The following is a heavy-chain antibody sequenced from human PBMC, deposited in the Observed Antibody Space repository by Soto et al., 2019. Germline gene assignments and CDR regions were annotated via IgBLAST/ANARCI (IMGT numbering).Heavy chain of an antibody. V-gene: IGHV1-18*04. CDR1: GYTFTSYG. J-gene: IGHJ6*02. D-gene: IGHD5-12*01. CDR3: AWGVATIRSPSYGMDV. CDR2: ISAYNGNT. Sequence: QVQLVQSGAEVKKPGASVKVSCTASGYTFTSYGISWVRQAPGQGLEWMGWISAYNGNTNYAQKLQGRVTMTTDTSTSTAYMELRSLRSDDTAVYYCAWGVATIRSPSYGMDVWGQGTTVTVSS.